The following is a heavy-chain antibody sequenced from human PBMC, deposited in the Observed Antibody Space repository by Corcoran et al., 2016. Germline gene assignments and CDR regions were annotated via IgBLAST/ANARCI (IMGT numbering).Heavy chain of an antibody. CDR3: ARTFVVASPPPSANDYYYGMDV. J-gene: IGHJ6*02. CDR1: GGTFSSYA. V-gene: IGHV1-69*01. CDR2: IIPIFGTA. Sequence: QVQLVQSGAEVKKPGSSVKVSCKASGGTFSSYAISWVRQAPGQGLEWMGGIIPIFGTANYAQKFQGRVTITADESTSTAYMELSSLRSEDTAVYYCARTFVVASPPPSANDYYYGMDVWGQGTTVTVSS. D-gene: IGHD2-15*01.